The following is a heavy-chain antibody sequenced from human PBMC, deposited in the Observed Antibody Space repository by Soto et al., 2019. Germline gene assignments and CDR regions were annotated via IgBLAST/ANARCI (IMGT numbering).Heavy chain of an antibody. CDR1: GGTFSSYA. D-gene: IGHD3-10*01. CDR2: IIPIVGTA. Sequence: QVQLVQSGAEVKKPGSSVKVSCKASGGTFSSYAISWVRQAPVQGLEWMGGIIPIVGTANYAQKFQGRVTFTAEESPGPALMERITPRSEDRAVYYWGRSSSYYPIPLDYWGQGTLVAVAA. J-gene: IGHJ4*02. V-gene: IGHV1-69*01. CDR3: GRSSSYYPIPLDY.